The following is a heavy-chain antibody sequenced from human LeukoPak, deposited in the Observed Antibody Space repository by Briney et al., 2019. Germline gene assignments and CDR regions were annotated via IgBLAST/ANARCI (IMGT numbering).Heavy chain of an antibody. Sequence: PGGSLRLSCAASGFTLSDYYMSWVRQAPGRGLEWVTLISYDGSKIYYADSVKGRFTISRDNSKNTLYLQMNSLRAEDTAVYYCARESGWGLPHAFDFWGQGTMITVSS. CDR2: ISYDGSKI. D-gene: IGHD3-10*01. V-gene: IGHV3-30-3*01. CDR1: GFTLSDYY. CDR3: ARESGWGLPHAFDF. J-gene: IGHJ3*01.